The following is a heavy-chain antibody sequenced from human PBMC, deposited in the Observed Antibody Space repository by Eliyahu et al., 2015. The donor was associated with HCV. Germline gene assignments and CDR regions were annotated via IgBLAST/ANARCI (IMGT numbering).Heavy chain of an antibody. J-gene: IGHJ4*02. CDR2: IGGSGDTK. CDR3: AKDPNFAYSGYGIDY. Sequence: EVQLLESGGGLVQPGGSLRLSCAASGFTFSXYAMXWVRQAPGKGLEWASGIGGSGDTKHYTDSVKGRFTISRDNSKNTLFLQMNSLRPEDTAVYYCAKDPNFAYSGYGIDYWGQGTLVTVSS. V-gene: IGHV3-23*01. D-gene: IGHD5-12*01. CDR1: GFTFSXYA.